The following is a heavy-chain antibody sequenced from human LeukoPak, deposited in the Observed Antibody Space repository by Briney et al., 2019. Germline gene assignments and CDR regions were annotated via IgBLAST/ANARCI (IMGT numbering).Heavy chain of an antibody. CDR1: GFTFGDYA. D-gene: IGHD3-10*01. Sequence: PGRSLRLSCTASGFTFGDYAMSWFRQAPGKGVEWVGFIRSKAYGGTTEYAASVKGRFTISRDDSKSIAYLQMNSLKTEDTAVYYCTRDRFGELFLHYYYYYMDVWGKGTTVTVSS. V-gene: IGHV3-49*03. J-gene: IGHJ6*03. CDR3: TRDRFGELFLHYYYYYMDV. CDR2: IRSKAYGGTT.